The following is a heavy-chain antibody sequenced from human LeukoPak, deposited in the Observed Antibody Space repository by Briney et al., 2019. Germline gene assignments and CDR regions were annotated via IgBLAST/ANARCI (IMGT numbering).Heavy chain of an antibody. D-gene: IGHD3-22*01. CDR1: GFTFSSYA. V-gene: IGHV3-30*18. CDR2: ISYDGSNK. Sequence: SGGSLRLFCAASGFTFSSYAMHWVRQAPGTGLEWVAVISYDGSNKYYADSVKGRFTISRDNSKNTLYLQMSSLRTEDTAVYYCAKTWDYYDTFLSFDIWGQGTMVTVSS. J-gene: IGHJ3*02. CDR3: AKTWDYYDTFLSFDI.